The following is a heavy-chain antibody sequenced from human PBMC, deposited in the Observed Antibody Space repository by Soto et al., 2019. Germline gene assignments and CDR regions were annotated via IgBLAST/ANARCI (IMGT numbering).Heavy chain of an antibody. CDR2: LDYSGTA. D-gene: IGHD6-6*01. CDR3: ARDEFPQYSSSSKGFDS. CDR1: GGSISGFY. J-gene: IGHJ4*02. V-gene: IGHV4-59*13. Sequence: KTSETLSLTCTASGGSISGFYWNWIRQPPGKGLEWTGCLDYSGTANFNPSLKSRVATSVDPSRRQFSLRLSSVTTADTAVYFCARDEFPQYSSSSKGFDSWGPGILVTVSS.